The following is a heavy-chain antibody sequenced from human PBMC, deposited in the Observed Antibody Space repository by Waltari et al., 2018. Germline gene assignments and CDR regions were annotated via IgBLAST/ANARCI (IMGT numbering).Heavy chain of an antibody. CDR1: GGSISSGSYY. Sequence: QVQLQESGPGLVKPSQTLSLTCTVSGGSISSGSYYWSWIRQPAGKGLEWIGRIYTSGSTNYNPSLKSRVTISVDTSKNQFSRKLSSVTAADTAVYYCARDCSTSCSYYYYYGMDVWGQGTTVTVSS. D-gene: IGHD2-2*01. CDR3: ARDCSTSCSYYYYYGMDV. J-gene: IGHJ6*02. V-gene: IGHV4-61*02. CDR2: IYTSGST.